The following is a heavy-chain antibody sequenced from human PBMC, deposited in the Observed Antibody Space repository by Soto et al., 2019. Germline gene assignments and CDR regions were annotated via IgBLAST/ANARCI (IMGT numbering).Heavy chain of an antibody. J-gene: IGHJ4*02. CDR2: VRHDGREE. Sequence: GGSLRLSCAASGFTFTTYGMHWVRQAPGKGLEYVAGVRHDGREEYYVDSVRGRVTISRDNYKNMLSLQMNSLRSEDTAVYYCNYLEWPETYLYWSQGTLVTVSS. V-gene: IGHV3-30*02. CDR1: GFTFTTYG. D-gene: IGHD3-3*01. CDR3: NYLEWPETYLY.